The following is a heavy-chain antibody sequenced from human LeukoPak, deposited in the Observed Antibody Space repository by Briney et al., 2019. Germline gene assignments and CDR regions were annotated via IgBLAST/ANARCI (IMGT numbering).Heavy chain of an antibody. V-gene: IGHV1-69*01. Sequence: SVKVSCKASGGTFSSYAISWVRQAPGQGLEWMGGIIPIFGTANYAQKFQCRVTITADESTSTAYTELSSLRSEDTAVYYCARGRYYDSSGYYQTYNWFDPWGQGTLVTVSS. J-gene: IGHJ5*02. D-gene: IGHD3-22*01. CDR1: GGTFSSYA. CDR2: IIPIFGTA. CDR3: ARGRYYDSSGYYQTYNWFDP.